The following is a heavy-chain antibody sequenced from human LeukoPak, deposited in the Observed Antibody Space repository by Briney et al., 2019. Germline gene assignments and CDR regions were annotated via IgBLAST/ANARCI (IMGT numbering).Heavy chain of an antibody. V-gene: IGHV3-11*04. D-gene: IGHD3-22*01. J-gene: IGHJ4*02. CDR3: ARDGSPYYYDSSGYFDY. CDR2: ISSSGSTI. Sequence: RGSLRLSCAASGFTFSDYYMSWIRQAPGKGLEWVSYISSSGSTIYYADSVKGRFTISRDNAKNSLYLQMNSPRAEDTAVYYCARDGSPYYYDSSGYFDYWGQGTLVTVSS. CDR1: GFTFSDYY.